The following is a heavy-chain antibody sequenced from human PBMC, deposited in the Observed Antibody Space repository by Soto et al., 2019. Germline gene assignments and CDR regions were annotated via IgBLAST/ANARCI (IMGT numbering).Heavy chain of an antibody. CDR2: ISGSGDST. J-gene: IGHJ5*02. CDR3: ATEPTTYSSSWYYSGP. D-gene: IGHD6-13*01. Sequence: GGSLRLSCAASGFTFSSYAMSWVRQAPGKGLEWVSAISGSGDSTYYADSVKGRFTISRDNSKNTLYLQMNSLRAEDTAVYYCATEPTTYSSSWYYSGPWGQGTLVTVSS. V-gene: IGHV3-23*01. CDR1: GFTFSSYA.